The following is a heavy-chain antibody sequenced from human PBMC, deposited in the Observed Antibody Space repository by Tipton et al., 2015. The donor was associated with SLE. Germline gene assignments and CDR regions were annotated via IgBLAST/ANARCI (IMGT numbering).Heavy chain of an antibody. Sequence: TLSLTCTVSGGSISSHYWSWIRQPPGKGLEWIGYIYYSGSTNYNPSLKSRVTISVDTSKNQFSLKLSSVTAADTAVYYCARRSGNSGWYVYCFDYWGQGTLVTVSS. CDR3: ARRSGNSGWYVYCFDY. CDR1: GGSISSHY. V-gene: IGHV4-59*08. J-gene: IGHJ4*02. CDR2: IYYSGST. D-gene: IGHD6-19*01.